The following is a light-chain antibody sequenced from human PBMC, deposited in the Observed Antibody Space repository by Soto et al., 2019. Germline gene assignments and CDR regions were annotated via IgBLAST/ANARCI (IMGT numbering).Light chain of an antibody. CDR3: QSYDGDFVV. J-gene: IGLJ2*01. CDR1: SGSIANNY. CDR2: ENN. V-gene: IGLV6-57*04. Sequence: NFMLTQPHSVSESPGKTLTISCTRSSGSIANNYVQWYQQRPGSAPTTVIYENNQRLSGVPDRFSGSTDVSSNSAALTLSGLQTEDEADYYCQSYDGDFVVFGGGTKLTVL.